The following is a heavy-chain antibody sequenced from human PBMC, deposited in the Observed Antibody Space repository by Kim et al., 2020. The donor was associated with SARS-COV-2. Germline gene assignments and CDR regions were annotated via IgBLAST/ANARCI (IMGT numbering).Heavy chain of an antibody. CDR2: IYYSGST. CDR1: GGSISSYY. Sequence: SETLSLTCTVSGGSISSYYWSWIRQPPGKGLEWIGYIYYSGSTNYNPSLKSRVTISVDTSKNQFSRKLSSVTAADTAVYYRARGGYDILTANLDCSFDPWGRGTLVTVSS. CDR3: ARGGYDILTANLDCSFDP. V-gene: IGHV4-59*01. D-gene: IGHD3-9*01. J-gene: IGHJ2*01.